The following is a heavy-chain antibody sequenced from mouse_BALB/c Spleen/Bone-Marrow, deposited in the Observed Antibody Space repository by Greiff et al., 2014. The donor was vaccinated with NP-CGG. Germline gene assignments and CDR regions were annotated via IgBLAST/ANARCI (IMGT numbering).Heavy chain of an antibody. CDR1: GYTFTDCY. D-gene: IGHD3-1*01. CDR3: ANLGRYAMDY. Sequence: VQRVESGPELVKPGASVKISCKASGYTFTDCYINWVKQKPGQGLEWIGWIYPGSGSTKYNEKFKGKATLTVDTSSSTAYMQLSSLTSEDTAVYFCANLGRYAMDYWGQGTSVTVSS. J-gene: IGHJ4*01. V-gene: IGHV1-84*02. CDR2: IYPGSGST.